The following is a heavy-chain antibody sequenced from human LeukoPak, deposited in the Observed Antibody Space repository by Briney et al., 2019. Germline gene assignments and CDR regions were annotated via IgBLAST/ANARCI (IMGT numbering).Heavy chain of an antibody. D-gene: IGHD4-23*01. V-gene: IGHV4-59*08. J-gene: IGHJ4*02. CDR3: ARAFRNQHDYGGNVLDY. CDR1: GGSISSYY. Sequence: SETLSLTCTVSGGSISSYYWSWIRQPPGKGLEWIGNIYYSGSTNYNPSLKSRVTISVDTSKNQFSLKLSSVTAADTAVYYCARAFRNQHDYGGNVLDYWGQGTLVTVSS. CDR2: IYYSGST.